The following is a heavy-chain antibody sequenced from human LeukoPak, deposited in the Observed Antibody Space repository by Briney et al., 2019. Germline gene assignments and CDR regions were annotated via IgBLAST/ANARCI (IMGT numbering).Heavy chain of an antibody. J-gene: IGHJ4*02. CDR2: IKKTGSVT. Sequence: GGSLRLSCAASGFTFSHFWMSWVRQAPGKGLEWVAYIKKTGSVTFYEDSVKGRFTLSRDNARNSLYLQMDSLRAEDTAVYYCARLYDSRDLLAFDYWGQGILVTVSS. CDR3: ARLYDSRDLLAFDY. V-gene: IGHV3-7*01. CDR1: GFTFSHFW. D-gene: IGHD3-22*01.